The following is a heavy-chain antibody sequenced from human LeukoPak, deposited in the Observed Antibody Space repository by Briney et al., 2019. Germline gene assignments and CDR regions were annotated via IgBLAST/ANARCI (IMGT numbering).Heavy chain of an antibody. CDR3: ARGYSDYYYFDS. V-gene: IGHV3-74*01. CDR2: SNTDGSST. CDR1: GFTFSRYW. D-gene: IGHD4-11*01. Sequence: GGSLRLFCAASGFTFSRYWMHWVRQAPGKGLVWVSRSNTDGSSTNYADSVKGRFTISRDNAKSTLYLQMNSLRAEDTAVYYCARGYSDYYYFDSWGQGTLVTVSS. J-gene: IGHJ4*02.